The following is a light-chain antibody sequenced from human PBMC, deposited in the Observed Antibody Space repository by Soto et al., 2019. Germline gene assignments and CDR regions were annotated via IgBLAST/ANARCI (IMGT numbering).Light chain of an antibody. V-gene: IGLV1-47*02. J-gene: IGLJ3*02. CDR2: AND. CDR1: RSNIGSNY. CDR3: AAWDDSLGGSWV. Sequence: QSVLTQPPSASGTPGQRVIISCSGRRSNIGSNYVYWFQHLPGTAPKLLLYANDQRPSGVPDRFSGSKSGTSASLAISGLRSEDEADYYCAAWDDSLGGSWVFGGGTKRTVL.